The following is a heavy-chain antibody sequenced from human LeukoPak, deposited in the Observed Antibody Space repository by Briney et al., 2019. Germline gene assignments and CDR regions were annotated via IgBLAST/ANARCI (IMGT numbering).Heavy chain of an antibody. V-gene: IGHV3-30*18. D-gene: IGHD2-2*01. CDR3: AKAVGGYCSNPRCYGYGMDA. CDR1: GLTFSSNG. Sequence: GSLRLSCAASGLTFSSNGMHWVRQAPGKGLEWVAVISYDGNDKDHADSVKGRSTISRDNSKNTLYLQMNSLRAEDTAVYYCAKAVGGYCSNPRCYGYGMDAWGQGTTVTVSS. CDR2: ISYDGNDK. J-gene: IGHJ6*02.